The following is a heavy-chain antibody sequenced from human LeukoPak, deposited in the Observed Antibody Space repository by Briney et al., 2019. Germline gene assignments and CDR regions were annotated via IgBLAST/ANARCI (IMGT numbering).Heavy chain of an antibody. V-gene: IGHV3-21*01. Sequence: GGSLRLSCAASGFTFSTYSMIWVRQAPGKGLEWVSSICSGSNYIYYADSGKGRFTISRDNAKNSLHLQMNSLRAGDTAVYYCARDRYQLPQLVFDYWGQGTLVTVSS. CDR3: ARDRYQLPQLVFDY. D-gene: IGHD2-2*01. CDR2: ICSGSNYI. CDR1: GFTFSTYS. J-gene: IGHJ4*02.